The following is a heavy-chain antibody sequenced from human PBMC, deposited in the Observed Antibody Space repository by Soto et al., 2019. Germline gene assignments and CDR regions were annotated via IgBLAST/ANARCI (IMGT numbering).Heavy chain of an antibody. CDR1: GYPLTELS. J-gene: IGHJ6*04. D-gene: IGHD3-10*01. Sequence: ASVKVSCKVSGYPLTELSKHWVRQGPGKGLEWMGGFDPEEGETIYAQKFQGRVIMTEDTSTDTAYMELSSLTSEDTAVYYCAEDVLNMFRGVPGYGMDVWGKGTTVPVSP. CDR2: FDPEEGET. V-gene: IGHV1-24*01. CDR3: AEDVLNMFRGVPGYGMDV.